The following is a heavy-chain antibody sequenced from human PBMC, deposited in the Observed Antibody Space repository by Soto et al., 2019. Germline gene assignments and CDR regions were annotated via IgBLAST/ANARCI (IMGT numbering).Heavy chain of an antibody. D-gene: IGHD3-9*01. Sequence: QLQLQESGPGLVKPSETLSLTCTVSGGSISSSSYYWGWIRQPPGKGLEWIGSIYYSGSTYYNPSLKSRVTISVDTSKNQFSLKLSSVTAADTAVYYCASSYYDILTGYYNNFDYWGQGTLVTVSS. CDR1: GGSISSSSYY. J-gene: IGHJ4*02. V-gene: IGHV4-39*01. CDR2: IYYSGST. CDR3: ASSYYDILTGYYNNFDY.